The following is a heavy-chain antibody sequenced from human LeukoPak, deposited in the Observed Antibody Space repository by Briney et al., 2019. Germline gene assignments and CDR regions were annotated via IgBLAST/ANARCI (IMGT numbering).Heavy chain of an antibody. J-gene: IGHJ4*02. Sequence: GGSLRLSCATSGFTFTNYWMSWVRQAPGKGLQWVANIKQDGSEKQYVGSVKGRFTISRDNAKNSLYLQMNSLRAEDTAVYYCARDRGLFDYWGQGTLVTVSS. D-gene: IGHD3-10*01. CDR1: GFTFTNYW. CDR3: ARDRGLFDY. V-gene: IGHV3-7*04. CDR2: IKQDGSEK.